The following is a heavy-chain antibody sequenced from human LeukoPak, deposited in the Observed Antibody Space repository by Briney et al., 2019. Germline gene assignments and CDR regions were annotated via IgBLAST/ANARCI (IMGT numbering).Heavy chain of an antibody. CDR3: AKDRALGEQPFDY. Sequence: GGSLRLSCAASGFTFSSYAMSWVRQAPGKGLEWVSTISGSGGNTYYAGSVKGRFTISRDNSKNTLYLQMNSLRAEDTAVYYCAKDRALGEQPFDYWGQGTLVTVSS. CDR1: GFTFSSYA. V-gene: IGHV3-23*01. J-gene: IGHJ4*02. D-gene: IGHD3-16*01. CDR2: ISGSGGNT.